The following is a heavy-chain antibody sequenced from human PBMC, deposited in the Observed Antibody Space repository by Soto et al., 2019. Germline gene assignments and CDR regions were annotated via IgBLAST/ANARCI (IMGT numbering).Heavy chain of an antibody. D-gene: IGHD6-13*01. V-gene: IGHV4-59*01. CDR1: GGSISRYY. CDR3: ARATIAAAGTGRFDP. J-gene: IGHJ5*02. Sequence: QVQLQESGPGLVKPSETLSLTCTVSGGSISRYYWSWIRQPPGRGLGWIGYIYYTGSTNYNPSLKSRVTISVDTSKNQFSLKLSSVTAADTAVYYCARATIAAAGTGRFDPWGQGTLVTVSS. CDR2: IYYTGST.